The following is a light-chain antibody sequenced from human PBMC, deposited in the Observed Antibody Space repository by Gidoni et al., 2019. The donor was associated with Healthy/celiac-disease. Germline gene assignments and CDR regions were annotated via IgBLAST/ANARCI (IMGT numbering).Light chain of an antibody. CDR1: QSISSY. CDR3: QQSYSRPQT. J-gene: IGKJ1*01. V-gene: IGKV1-39*01. CDR2: DAS. Sequence: PFSLSESVGERATITCRASQSISSYLNWYQQKPGKAPKLLIYDASSLESGVPARFSGSGSGTDFTLTISSLKPEDFAIYYCQQSYSRPQTFGQGTKVEIK.